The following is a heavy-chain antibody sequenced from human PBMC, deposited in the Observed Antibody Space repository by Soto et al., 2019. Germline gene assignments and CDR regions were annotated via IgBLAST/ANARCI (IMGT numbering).Heavy chain of an antibody. CDR3: ASLGGYCCGGSCYPYYYGLDV. V-gene: IGHV3-23*01. CDR2: LNGGADRP. D-gene: IGHD2-15*01. Sequence: EVQLLESGGGLVQPGGSLRLSCTTSGFTFSNYAMSWVRQAPGRGLEWVSSLNGGADRPHYADSVKGRFTISRDNSKNSLYLQMNSLSADDTAVYYCASLGGYCCGGSCYPYYYGLDVWGQGTTVTVSS. CDR1: GFTFSNYA. J-gene: IGHJ6*02.